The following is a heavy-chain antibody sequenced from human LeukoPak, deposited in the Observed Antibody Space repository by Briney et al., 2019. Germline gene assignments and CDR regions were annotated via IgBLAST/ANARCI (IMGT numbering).Heavy chain of an antibody. CDR2: ISTNKGNT. CDR3: VRDIQWRFDP. CDR1: GYIFTTYG. Sequence: ASVRFSCKASGYIFTTYGISWVRQAPGQGLEWMGWISTNKGNTNYAQRLQGRVTMTADTSTSTAYMEPRSLRSDDTAIYYCVRDIQWRFDPWGQGTLVTVSS. V-gene: IGHV1-18*01. J-gene: IGHJ5*02. D-gene: IGHD2-8*01.